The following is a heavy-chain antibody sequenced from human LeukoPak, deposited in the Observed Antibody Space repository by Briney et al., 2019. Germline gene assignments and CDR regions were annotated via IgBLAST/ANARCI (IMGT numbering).Heavy chain of an antibody. CDR1: GFTFSSYS. J-gene: IGHJ6*02. V-gene: IGHV3-21*01. CDR2: ISSSSSYI. CDR3: AREPPDCSSTSCYGAYGMDV. D-gene: IGHD2-2*01. Sequence: GGSLRLSCAAPGFTFSSYSMNWVRQAPGKGLEWVSSISSSSSYIYYADSVKGRFTISRDNAKNSLYLQMNSLRAEDTAVYYCAREPPDCSSTSCYGAYGMDVWGQGTTVTVSS.